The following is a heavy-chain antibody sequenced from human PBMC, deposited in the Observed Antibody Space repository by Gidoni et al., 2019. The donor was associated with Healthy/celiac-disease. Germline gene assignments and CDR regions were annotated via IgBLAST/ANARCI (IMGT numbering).Heavy chain of an antibody. CDR1: GGSISSSNW. D-gene: IGHD3-10*01. CDR2: IHHSGST. CDR3: AGSEWFGELFGGEGRGNWFDP. V-gene: IGHV4-4*02. Sequence: QVQLQESGPGLVKPSGTPSLTRAVSGGSISSSNWRRWFRQPPGKGLEWIGEIHHSGSTNYTPSFEIRVTISVNMSKNHFSHKLGSVTAAYTAVYYCAGSEWFGELFGGEGRGNWFDPWGQGTLVTVSS. J-gene: IGHJ5*02.